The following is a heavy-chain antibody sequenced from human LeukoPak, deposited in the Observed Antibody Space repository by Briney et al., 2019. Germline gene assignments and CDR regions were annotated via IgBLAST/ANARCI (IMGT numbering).Heavy chain of an antibody. V-gene: IGHV3-66*01. CDR1: GFTVSSNY. CDR2: IYSGGST. Sequence: PGGSLRLSCAAPGFTVSSNYMSWVRQAPGKGLEWVSVIYSGGSTYYADSVKGRFTISRDNSKNTLYLQMNSLRAEDTAVYYCAREGGYDADYWGQGTLVTVSS. CDR3: AREGGYDADY. J-gene: IGHJ4*02. D-gene: IGHD5-12*01.